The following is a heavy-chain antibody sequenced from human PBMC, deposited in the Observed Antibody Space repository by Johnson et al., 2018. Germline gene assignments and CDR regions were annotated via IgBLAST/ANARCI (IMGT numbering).Heavy chain of an antibody. D-gene: IGHD5-12*01. Sequence: VQLVQSGGGLVQPGGSLRLSCAAAGFTFDDYAMHWVRQAPGKGLGWVSGISWNSGSIGYADSVKGRFTISRDNAKNSLYLQMNSLRAEDTALYYCTRGVDIVATGLYYYYMDVLGKGTTVTVSS. CDR2: ISWNSGSI. V-gene: IGHV3-9*01. CDR1: GFTFDDYA. CDR3: TRGVDIVATGLYYYYMDV. J-gene: IGHJ6*03.